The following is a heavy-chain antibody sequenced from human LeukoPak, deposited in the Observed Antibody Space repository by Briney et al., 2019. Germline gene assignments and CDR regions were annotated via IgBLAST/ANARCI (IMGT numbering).Heavy chain of an antibody. D-gene: IGHD3-22*01. CDR1: GYTFTSYG. Sequence: ASVKVSCKASGYTFTSYGISWVRQAPGQGLEWMGWISAYNGNTNYAQKLQGRVTMTTDTSTSTAYMELRSLRSDDTAVYYCARGSDYDSSGWRVAIAYYFDYWGQGTLVTVSS. CDR3: ARGSDYDSSGWRVAIAYYFDY. CDR2: ISAYNGNT. V-gene: IGHV1-18*01. J-gene: IGHJ4*02.